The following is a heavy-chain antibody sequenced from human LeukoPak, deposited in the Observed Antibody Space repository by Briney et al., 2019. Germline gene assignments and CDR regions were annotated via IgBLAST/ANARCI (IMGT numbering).Heavy chain of an antibody. CDR3: ARGPYSSGWYLDFFDY. Sequence: GGSLRLSCAASGFTFTSYAMSWVRQAPGKGLEWVSVIYSGGSTYYADSVKGRFTISRDNSKNTLYHQMNSLRAEDTAVYYCARGPYSSGWYLDFFDYWGQGTLVTVSS. V-gene: IGHV3-66*01. CDR1: GFTFTSYA. CDR2: IYSGGST. J-gene: IGHJ4*02. D-gene: IGHD6-19*01.